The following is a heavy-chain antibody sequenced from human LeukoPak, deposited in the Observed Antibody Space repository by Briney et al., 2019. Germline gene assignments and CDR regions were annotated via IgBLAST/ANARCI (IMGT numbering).Heavy chain of an antibody. CDR2: IYHSGST. CDR3: AREAWTGGKYYFDY. D-gene: IGHD3/OR15-3a*01. Sequence: SQTLSLTCALAGGSISSSGYAWSWIRNPPWKGLEWIGYIYHSGSTYYRPSLKSRVTISVDRSKNQFSLKLSSVTAADTAVYYCAREAWTGGKYYFDYWGQGTLVTVSS. CDR1: GGSISSSGYA. J-gene: IGHJ4*02. V-gene: IGHV4-30-2*01.